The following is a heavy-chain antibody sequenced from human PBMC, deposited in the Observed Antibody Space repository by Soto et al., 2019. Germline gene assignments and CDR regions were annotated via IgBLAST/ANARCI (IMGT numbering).Heavy chain of an antibody. CDR3: AREDRTSSQFDN. D-gene: IGHD6-6*01. J-gene: IGHJ4*02. CDR2: ITGSGGST. Sequence: TGGSLRLSCAASGFTSGTYAMSWVRQAPGKGLEWVSGITGSGGSTDYADSVKGRFTISRDTSRNTLYLQMSRLSVDDTAIYYCAREDRTSSQFDNWGQGTLVTVSS. V-gene: IGHV3-23*01. CDR1: GFTSGTYA.